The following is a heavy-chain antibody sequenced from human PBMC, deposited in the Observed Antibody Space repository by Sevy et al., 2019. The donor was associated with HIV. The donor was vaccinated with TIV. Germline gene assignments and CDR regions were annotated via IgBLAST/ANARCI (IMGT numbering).Heavy chain of an antibody. CDR3: ARLFSCGGDCYYLDY. V-gene: IGHV3-30-3*01. J-gene: IGHJ4*02. D-gene: IGHD2-21*02. Sequence: GGSLRLSCAASGFTFSNYDMHWVRQAPGKGLEWVAVISHDGNYKNYADSVKVRFTLSRDDFKNTLYLQMISLRPEDTAVYFCARLFSCGGDCYYLDYWGQGALVTVSS. CDR1: GFTFSNYD. CDR2: ISHDGNYK.